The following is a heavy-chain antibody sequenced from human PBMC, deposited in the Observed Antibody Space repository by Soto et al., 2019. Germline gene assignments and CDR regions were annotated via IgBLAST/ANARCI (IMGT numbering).Heavy chain of an antibody. V-gene: IGHV3-66*01. CDR3: AKYGAVAGNGAFDI. Sequence: AGGSLRLSCAASGFTVSSKYMSWVRQAPGKGLEWVSLIQSGGPTYYADSVKGRFTISRDTSKNTVHLQMNSLRAEDTAVYYCAKYGAVAGNGAFDIWGQGTMVTVSS. D-gene: IGHD6-19*01. CDR2: IQSGGPT. J-gene: IGHJ3*02. CDR1: GFTVSSKY.